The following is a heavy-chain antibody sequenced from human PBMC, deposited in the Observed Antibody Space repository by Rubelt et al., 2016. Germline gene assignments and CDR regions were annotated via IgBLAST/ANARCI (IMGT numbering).Heavy chain of an antibody. V-gene: IGHV3-9*01. J-gene: IGHJ4*02. CDR2: ISGSGGST. CDR3: ARGDASDY. CDR1: GFTFADYA. Sequence: EVQLVESGGGLVQPGRSLRLSCAASGFTFADYAMHWVRQAPGTGLELVSSISGSGGSTNFAASGRGRLPISRDHSQNTVDLQMNSLRAEDTAVYYCARGDASDYWGQGTLVTVSA.